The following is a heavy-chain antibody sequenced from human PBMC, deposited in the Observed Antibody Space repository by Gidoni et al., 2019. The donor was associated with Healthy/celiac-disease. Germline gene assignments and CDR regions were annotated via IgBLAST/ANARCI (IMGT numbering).Heavy chain of an antibody. V-gene: IGHV4-59*11. CDR1: GGSISSHS. J-gene: IGHJ2*01. CDR3: AGGLINWRSWYFDL. CDR2: IDYSGST. Sequence: QVPLPESGPALVKPSQTLSLTCTVSGGSISSHSGSWIRQPPGKGLEWIGYIDYSGSTNYNPSLKSQVTISEDTSKNKFSLRLSSVTAADTAVYYCAGGLINWRSWYFDLWGRGTLVTVSS. D-gene: IGHD1-1*01.